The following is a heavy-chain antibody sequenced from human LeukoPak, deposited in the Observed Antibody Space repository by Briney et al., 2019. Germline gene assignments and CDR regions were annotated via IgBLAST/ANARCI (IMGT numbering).Heavy chain of an antibody. D-gene: IGHD6-19*01. V-gene: IGHV3-33*01. Sequence: GGSLRLSCAASGFTFNSYGMHWVRQAPGKGLEWVAVIWYDGSNKYYADSVKGRFTISRDNSKNTLYLQMNSLRAEDTAVYYCAREDSSGTYGMDVWGQGTTVTVSS. CDR3: AREDSSGTYGMDV. J-gene: IGHJ6*02. CDR1: GFTFNSYG. CDR2: IWYDGSNK.